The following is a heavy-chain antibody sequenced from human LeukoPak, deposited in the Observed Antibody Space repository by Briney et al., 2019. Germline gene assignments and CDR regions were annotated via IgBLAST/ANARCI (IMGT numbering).Heavy chain of an antibody. CDR2: ISSISSYK. CDR1: GFTFSIYS. CDR3: ARGTLNIPGEHGAFDY. D-gene: IGHD1-14*01. J-gene: IGHJ4*02. V-gene: IGHV3-21*01. Sequence: GGSLRLSCAPSGFTFSIYSIDWVRQAAGKGLEWVSSISSISSYKHYADSVKGRFTISRDNAKNSLYLQMNSLRAEDTAVYYCARGTLNIPGEHGAFDYWGQGTLVTVSS.